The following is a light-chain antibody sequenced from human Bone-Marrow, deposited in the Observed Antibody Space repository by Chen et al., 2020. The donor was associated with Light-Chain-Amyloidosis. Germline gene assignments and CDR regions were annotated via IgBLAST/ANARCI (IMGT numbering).Light chain of an antibody. CDR2: EDD. CDR1: SGSIATNY. CDR3: QSYQGSSQGV. Sequence: NFMLTQPHSVSESPGQTGIICCTRRSGSIATNYVQWYQQRPGSSPTTVIYEDDQRPSGVPDRFSGSIDRSSNSASLTISGLKTEDEADYYCQSYQGSSQGVFGGGTKLTVL. V-gene: IGLV6-57*01. J-gene: IGLJ3*02.